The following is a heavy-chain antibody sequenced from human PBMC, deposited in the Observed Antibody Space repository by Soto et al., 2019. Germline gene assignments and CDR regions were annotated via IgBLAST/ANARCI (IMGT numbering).Heavy chain of an antibody. CDR1: GFIFSNYA. CDR3: VPGASNFDY. Sequence: GVLRLSCVASGFIFSNYAMTWVRQAPGQGLEWVSSISGPGGTTNYADSVKGRFAISRDNSKNTLYLQMNSLRAEDTAVYYCVPGASNFDYWGQGTLVTVSS. J-gene: IGHJ4*02. CDR2: ISGPGGTT. D-gene: IGHD3-10*01. V-gene: IGHV3-23*01.